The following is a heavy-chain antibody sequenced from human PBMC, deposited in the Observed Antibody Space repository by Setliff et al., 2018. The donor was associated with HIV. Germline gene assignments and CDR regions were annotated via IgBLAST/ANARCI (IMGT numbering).Heavy chain of an antibody. CDR2: INHSGST. CDR3: ARDDYGGNAPFDY. Sequence: SETLSLTCAVYGGSFSGYYWSWIRQPPGKGLEWIGEINHSGSTNYNPSLKGRVTISVDTSKNQFSLKLSSVTAADTAVYYCARDDYGGNAPFDYWGQGTLVTVSS. CDR1: GGSFSGYY. D-gene: IGHD4-17*01. J-gene: IGHJ4*02. V-gene: IGHV4-34*01.